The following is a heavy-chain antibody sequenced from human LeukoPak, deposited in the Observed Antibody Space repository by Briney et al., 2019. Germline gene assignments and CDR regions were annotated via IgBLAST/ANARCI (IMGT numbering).Heavy chain of an antibody. J-gene: IGHJ6*03. Sequence: EASVKVSCKASGYTFTGYYMHWVRQAPGQGLEWMGWINPNSGGTNYAQKFQGRVTMTRDTSISTAYMELSRLRSDDTAVYYCARERMVRGVIGNYYYYYMDVWGKGTTVTISS. CDR1: GYTFTGYY. CDR3: ARERMVRGVIGNYYYYYMDV. D-gene: IGHD3-10*01. V-gene: IGHV1-2*02. CDR2: INPNSGGT.